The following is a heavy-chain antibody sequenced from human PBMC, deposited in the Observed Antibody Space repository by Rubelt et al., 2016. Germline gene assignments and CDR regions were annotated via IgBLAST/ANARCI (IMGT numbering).Heavy chain of an antibody. D-gene: IGHD3-10*01. CDR3: ARRPSNHGFYYYYMDV. V-gene: IGHV4-59*08. CDR2: IYYSGSP. Sequence: GLEWTGHIYYSGSPNHNPSLKSRVTISVDTSRNQSSLNLNSATSADTAVYYCARRPSNHGFYYYYMDVWGKGTTVTVSS. J-gene: IGHJ6*03.